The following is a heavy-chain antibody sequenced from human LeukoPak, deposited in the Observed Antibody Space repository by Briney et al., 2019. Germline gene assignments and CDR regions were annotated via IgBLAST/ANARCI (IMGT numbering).Heavy chain of an antibody. Sequence: PSETLSLTCTVSGGSISSYYWSWIRQPAGKRLEWIGRVYASGNTNYNPSLKGRLTMSVDTSKNQFSLKLSSMTAADTAVYYCARGDRAVAGAWGWFDPWGQGTLVTVSS. D-gene: IGHD6-19*01. V-gene: IGHV4-4*07. CDR2: VYASGNT. CDR1: GGSISSYY. CDR3: ARGDRAVAGAWGWFDP. J-gene: IGHJ5*02.